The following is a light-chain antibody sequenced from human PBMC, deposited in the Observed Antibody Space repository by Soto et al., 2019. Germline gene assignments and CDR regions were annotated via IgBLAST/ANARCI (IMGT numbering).Light chain of an antibody. CDR1: QSVSSNF. Sequence: EIVLTQSPGTLSLSPGERATLSCRASQSVSSNFLAWYQQKSGQAPRLLIYAASSRATGIPGRFSGSGSGIGFTLTISRLEPEDFAVYYCQQYGSSPITFGQGTRLEIK. CDR2: AAS. V-gene: IGKV3-20*01. CDR3: QQYGSSPIT. J-gene: IGKJ5*01.